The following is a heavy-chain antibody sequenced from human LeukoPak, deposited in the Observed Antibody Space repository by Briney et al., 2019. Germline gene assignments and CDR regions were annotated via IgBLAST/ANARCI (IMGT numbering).Heavy chain of an antibody. V-gene: IGHV1-18*01. CDR1: GYTFTSYG. D-gene: IGHD4-17*01. CDR3: ARDRNYGDYADY. CDR2: ISAYNGNT. Sequence: ASVKVSCKASGYTFTSYGICWVRQAPGQGLEWMGWISAYNGNTNYAQKLQGRVTMTTDTSTSTAYMELRSLRSDDTAVYYCARDRNYGDYADYWGQGTLVTVSS. J-gene: IGHJ4*02.